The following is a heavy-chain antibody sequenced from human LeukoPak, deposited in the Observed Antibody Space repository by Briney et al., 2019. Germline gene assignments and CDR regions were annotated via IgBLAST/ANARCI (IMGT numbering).Heavy chain of an antibody. V-gene: IGHV1-2*02. J-gene: IGHJ3*02. CDR3: AGGRLYSGSPDAFDI. Sequence: ASVKVSCKASGYTFTDYYMHCVRQAPGQGLEWMEWINPNSGGTNYAQKFQGRVTMTRDTSISTAYMELSRLRSDDTAVYYCAGGRLYSGSPDAFDIWGQGTMVTVSS. D-gene: IGHD1-26*01. CDR1: GYTFTDYY. CDR2: INPNSGGT.